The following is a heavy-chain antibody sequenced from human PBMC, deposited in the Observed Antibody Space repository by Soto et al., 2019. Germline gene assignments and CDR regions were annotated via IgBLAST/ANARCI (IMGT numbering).Heavy chain of an antibody. J-gene: IGHJ4*02. D-gene: IGHD6-6*01. CDR2: IIPILGIA. CDR1: GGTFSSYT. V-gene: IGHV1-69*02. Sequence: QVQLVQSGAEVKKPGSSVKVSCKASGGTFSSYTISWVRQAPGQGLEWMGRIIPILGIANYAQKFQGRVTITADKSTSTAYMELSSLRSEDTAVYYCASIKDSSYTFGPSDYWGQGTLVTVSS. CDR3: ASIKDSSYTFGPSDY.